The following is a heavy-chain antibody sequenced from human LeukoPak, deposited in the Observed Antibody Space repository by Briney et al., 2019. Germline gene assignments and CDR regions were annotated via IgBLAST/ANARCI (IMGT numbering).Heavy chain of an antibody. CDR3: ARDPAALGYCSSTSCYTGFDY. CDR2: ISAYNGNT. D-gene: IGHD2-2*02. CDR1: GYIFTSYG. Sequence: GSVKVSCKASGYIFTSYGISWVRQAPGQGLEWMGWISAYNGNTNYAQKLQGRVTMTTDTSTSTAYMELRSLRSDDTAVYYCARDPAALGYCSSTSCYTGFDYWGQGTLVTVSS. V-gene: IGHV1-18*01. J-gene: IGHJ4*02.